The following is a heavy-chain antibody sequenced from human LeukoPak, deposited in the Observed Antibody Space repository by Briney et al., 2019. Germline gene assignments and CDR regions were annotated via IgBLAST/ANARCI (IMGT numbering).Heavy chain of an antibody. CDR3: AKDQGGTYSYDAFDI. J-gene: IGHJ3*02. D-gene: IGHD1-26*01. Sequence: GGSLRLSCAASGFTFSSYAMTWVRQAPGKGLEWVSAISGSGGSTYYADSVKGRFTISRDNSKNTLYLQMNSLRAEDTAVYYCAKDQGGTYSYDAFDIWGQGTTVTVSS. V-gene: IGHV3-23*01. CDR2: ISGSGGST. CDR1: GFTFSSYA.